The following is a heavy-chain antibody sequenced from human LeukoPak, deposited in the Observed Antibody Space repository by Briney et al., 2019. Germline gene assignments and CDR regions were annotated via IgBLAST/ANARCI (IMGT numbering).Heavy chain of an antibody. Sequence: PGGSLRLSCAASGFTFSNYWMSWVRQAPGNGPEWVANIKEDESEKYYVDSVKGRFTISGDNAKNTQYLQMNSLRAEDTAVYYCARSGRGGAFDIWGQGTMVTVSS. J-gene: IGHJ3*02. D-gene: IGHD1-26*01. V-gene: IGHV3-7*01. CDR3: ARSGRGGAFDI. CDR2: IKEDESEK. CDR1: GFTFSNYW.